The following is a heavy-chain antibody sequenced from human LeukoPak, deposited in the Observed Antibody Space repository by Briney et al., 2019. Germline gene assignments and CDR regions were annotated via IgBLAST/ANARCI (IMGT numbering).Heavy chain of an antibody. CDR1: GYTLTELS. CDR3: ATATYYYGSGPS. Sequence: GASVKVSCKVSGYTLTELSMHWVRQAPGKGLEWMGGFDPEDGETIYAQKFQGRVTMTEDTSTDTAYMELSRLRCEDTAVYYCATATYYYGSGPSWGQGTLVTVSS. V-gene: IGHV1-24*01. J-gene: IGHJ4*02. D-gene: IGHD3-10*01. CDR2: FDPEDGET.